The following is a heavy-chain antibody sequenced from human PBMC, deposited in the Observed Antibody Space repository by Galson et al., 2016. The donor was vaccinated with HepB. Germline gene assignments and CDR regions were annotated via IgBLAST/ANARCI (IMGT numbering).Heavy chain of an antibody. CDR2: IFPDDSDT. CDR1: GYSFTSYW. Sequence: QSGAEVKKPGESLTISCKGYGYSFTSYWIAWVRQMPGKGLEWMGIIFPDDSDTTYSPSFQGQVSISADKSISSAFLQFNNLKASDTAMYYCVRLATRGYDLWGQGTLVTVSP. CDR3: VRLATRGYDL. J-gene: IGHJ5*02. V-gene: IGHV5-51*01. D-gene: IGHD1-26*01.